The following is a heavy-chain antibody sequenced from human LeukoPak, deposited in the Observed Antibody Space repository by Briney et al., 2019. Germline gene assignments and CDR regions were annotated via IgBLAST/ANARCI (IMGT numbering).Heavy chain of an antibody. D-gene: IGHD6-19*01. CDR3: ARGMVAVAGSPSYGMDV. CDR1: GGTFSSYA. Sequence: SAKVSCKASGGTFSSYAISWVRQAPGQGLEWMGRIIPILGIANYAQKFQGRVTITADKSTSTAYMELSSLRSEDTAVYYCARGMVAVAGSPSYGMDVWGQGTTVTVSS. V-gene: IGHV1-69*04. J-gene: IGHJ6*02. CDR2: IIPILGIA.